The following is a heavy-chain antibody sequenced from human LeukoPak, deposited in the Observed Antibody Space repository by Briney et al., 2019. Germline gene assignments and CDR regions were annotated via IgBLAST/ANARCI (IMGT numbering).Heavy chain of an antibody. CDR1: GGSISSGGYY. CDR3: ARTAGWSYGFDY. Sequence: SQTLSLTCTVSGGSISSGGYYWTWIRQHPGKGLEWIGYIYNSGTTYYNPSLESQVTISGDTSKNQFSLKLSSVTAADTAMYYCARTAGWSYGFDYWGQGTLVTVSS. D-gene: IGHD5-18*01. V-gene: IGHV4-31*01. J-gene: IGHJ4*02. CDR2: IYNSGTT.